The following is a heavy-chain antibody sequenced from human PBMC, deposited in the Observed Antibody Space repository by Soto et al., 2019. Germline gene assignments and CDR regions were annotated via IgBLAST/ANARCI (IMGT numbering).Heavy chain of an antibody. CDR2: ISSNGGST. V-gene: IGHV3-64*02. Sequence: EVQLVESGEGLVQPGGSLRLSCAASGFTFSNYGMHWVRQAPGKGLEYVSGISSNGGSTNYVDSVKGRFTISRDNSKNTLYLQMGSLTAEDMAVYYCARGASSGWIRGVYGMDVWGQGTTVTVSS. CDR1: GFTFSNYG. J-gene: IGHJ6*02. CDR3: ARGASSGWIRGVYGMDV. D-gene: IGHD6-19*01.